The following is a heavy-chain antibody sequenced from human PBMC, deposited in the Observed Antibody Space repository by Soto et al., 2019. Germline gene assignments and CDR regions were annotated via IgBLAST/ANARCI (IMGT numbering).Heavy chain of an antibody. Sequence: GASVKVSCKASGGTFSSYAISWVRQAPGQGLEWMGGIIPIFGTANYAQKFQGRVTITADESTSTAYMELSSLRSEDTAVYYCARALVGAIFSFDYWGQGTLVTVSS. CDR3: ARALVGAIFSFDY. V-gene: IGHV1-69*13. D-gene: IGHD1-26*01. CDR2: IIPIFGTA. CDR1: GGTFSSYA. J-gene: IGHJ4*02.